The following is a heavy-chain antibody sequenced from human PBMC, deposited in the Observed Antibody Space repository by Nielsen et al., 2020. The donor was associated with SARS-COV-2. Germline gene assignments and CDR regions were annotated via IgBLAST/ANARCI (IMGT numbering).Heavy chain of an antibody. CDR3: ARRGGGYCSSTSCYTAYYYYYMDV. CDR2: IWYDGSNK. CDR1: GFAFSSYG. V-gene: IGHV3-33*01. J-gene: IGHJ6*03. Sequence: SCAASGFAFSSYGMHWVRQAPGKGLEWVAVIWYDGSNKYYADSVKGRFTISRDNSKNTLYLQMNSLRAEDTAVYYCARRGGGYCSSTSCYTAYYYYYMDVWGKGTTVTVSS. D-gene: IGHD2-2*02.